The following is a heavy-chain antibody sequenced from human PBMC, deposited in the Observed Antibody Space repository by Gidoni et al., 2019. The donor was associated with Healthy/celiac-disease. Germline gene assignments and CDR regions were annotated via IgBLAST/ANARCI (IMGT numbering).Heavy chain of an antibody. CDR3: AKGVLGAFDY. D-gene: IGHD1-26*01. CDR1: GFPFDDYA. Sequence: EVQLVESGGGLVQPGRSLRLSCAASGFPFDDYAMHWVRQAPGKGLEWVSGISWNSGSIGYADSVKGRFTISRDNAKNSLYLQMNSLRAEDTALYYCAKGVLGAFDYWGQGTLVTVSS. CDR2: ISWNSGSI. V-gene: IGHV3-9*01. J-gene: IGHJ4*02.